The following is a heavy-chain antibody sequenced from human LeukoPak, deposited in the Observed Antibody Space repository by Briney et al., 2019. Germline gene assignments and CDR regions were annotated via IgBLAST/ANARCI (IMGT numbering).Heavy chain of an antibody. CDR3: ARSRAARGAYYDILTGDFDY. Sequence: SETLSLTCTVSGGSISSYYWSWIRQPPGKGLEWIGYIYYSGSTNYNPSLKSRVTISVDTSKNQFSLKLSSVTAADTAVYYCARSRAARGAYYDILTGDFDYWGQGTLVTVSS. V-gene: IGHV4-59*01. CDR2: IYYSGST. CDR1: GGSISSYY. D-gene: IGHD3-9*01. J-gene: IGHJ4*02.